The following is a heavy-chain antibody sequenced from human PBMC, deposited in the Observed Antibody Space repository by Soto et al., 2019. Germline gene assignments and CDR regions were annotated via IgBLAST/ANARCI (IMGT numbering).Heavy chain of an antibody. CDR2: IYSGGNT. D-gene: IGHD6-19*01. J-gene: IGHJ6*04. V-gene: IGHV3-53*01. CDR3: ARDPVAGGYYYYYGLDV. CDR1: GFTVSSNY. Sequence: EVQLVESGGGLIQPGGSLRLSCAASGFTVSSNYMSWVRQAPGKGLEWVSIIYSGGNTYYAEFVKGRFTISRDNSKNTLYRGMNRLSVEVTAVYYCARDPVAGGYYYYYGLDVWCEGTTVTVSS.